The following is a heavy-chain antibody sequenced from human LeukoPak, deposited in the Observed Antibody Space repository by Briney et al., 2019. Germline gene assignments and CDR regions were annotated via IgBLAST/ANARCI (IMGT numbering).Heavy chain of an antibody. V-gene: IGHV3-23*01. CDR3: AKHDSGGWYIVGDHNYFDY. J-gene: IGHJ4*02. CDR1: GFTFSSYA. CDR2: ISGSGGST. D-gene: IGHD6-19*01. Sequence: GGSLRLSCAASGFTFSSYAMSWVRQAPGKGLEWVAAISGSGGSTYYADSVKGRFTISRDNSKNTLYLQMNSLRAEDTAVYYCAKHDSGGWYIVGDHNYFDYWGQGTLVTVSS.